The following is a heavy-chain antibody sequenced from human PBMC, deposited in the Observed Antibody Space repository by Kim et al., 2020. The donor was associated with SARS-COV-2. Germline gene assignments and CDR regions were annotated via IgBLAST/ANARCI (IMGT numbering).Heavy chain of an antibody. CDR2: LNSDGSRR. V-gene: IGHV3-74*01. D-gene: IGHD3-22*01. J-gene: IGHJ3*02. CDR3: HVRQVITESSDI. CDR1: GFTLTNNW. Sequence: GGSLRLSCAASGFTLTNNWVQWVRQAPGKGLDWVSRLNSDGSRRSSADCVKGRFTSSRDNAKNTMYLEMNSLRDEDTSVYYCHVRQVITESSDIWGQGTTVTVTS.